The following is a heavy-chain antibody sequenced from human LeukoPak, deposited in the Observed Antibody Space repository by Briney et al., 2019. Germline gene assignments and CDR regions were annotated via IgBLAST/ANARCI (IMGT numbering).Heavy chain of an antibody. Sequence: GGSLRLSCAASGFTFSSYAMSWVRQAPGKGLEWVAVISYDGSNKYYADSVKGRFTISRDNSKNTLYLQMNSLRAEDTAVYYCARGRTIAARAFGGVIGYYFDYWGQGTLVTVSS. D-gene: IGHD3-16*02. CDR3: ARGRTIAARAFGGVIGYYFDY. J-gene: IGHJ4*02. CDR1: GFTFSSYA. CDR2: ISYDGSNK. V-gene: IGHV3-30-3*01.